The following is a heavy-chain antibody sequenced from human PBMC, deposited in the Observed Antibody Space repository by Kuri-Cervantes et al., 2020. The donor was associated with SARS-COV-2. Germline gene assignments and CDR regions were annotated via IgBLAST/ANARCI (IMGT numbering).Heavy chain of an antibody. D-gene: IGHD3-10*01. J-gene: IGHJ4*02. CDR1: DGYVSSGSHY. Sequence: ESLKISCIASDGYVSSGSHYWSWIRQPPGKGLEWIGYIYYSGSTKYNPSLKSRVTMSVDTAKNQYSLKLNSVTPADTAVYYCARTLDYYGSGTYCFDYWGQGTLVTVSS. V-gene: IGHV4-61*01. CDR3: ARTLDYYGSGTYCFDY. CDR2: IYYSGST.